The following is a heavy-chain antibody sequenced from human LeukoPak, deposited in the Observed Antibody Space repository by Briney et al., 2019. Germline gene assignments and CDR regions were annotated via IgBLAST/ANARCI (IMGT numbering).Heavy chain of an antibody. CDR2: ISYDGSNK. J-gene: IGHJ4*02. Sequence: PGGSLRLSCAASGFTFSSYAMHWVRQAPGKGLEWVAVISYDGSNKYYADSVKGRFTISRDNSKNTLYLQMNSLRAEDTAVYYCARDPSKVYNSFLDYWGQGTLVTVSS. D-gene: IGHD5-24*01. CDR3: ARDPSKVYNSFLDY. CDR1: GFTFSSYA. V-gene: IGHV3-30-3*01.